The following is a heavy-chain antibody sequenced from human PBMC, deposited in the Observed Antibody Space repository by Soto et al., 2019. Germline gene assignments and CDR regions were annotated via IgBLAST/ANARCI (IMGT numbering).Heavy chain of an antibody. V-gene: IGHV3-30-3*01. CDR3: GRDGVSSTGFTWNYGTYFAF. CDR1: GFTYSTYT. D-gene: IGHD1-7*01. Sequence: QVQLVESGGGVVQPGRSLRLSCAASGFTYSTYTMHWVRQAPGKGLEWVAVISYDGNNKFYADSVKGRFTISRDSTKQTWYLQLNSRGPEDRAIYNCGRDGVSSTGFTWNYGTYFAFWGQGALFTFSS. CDR2: ISYDGNNK. J-gene: IGHJ4*02.